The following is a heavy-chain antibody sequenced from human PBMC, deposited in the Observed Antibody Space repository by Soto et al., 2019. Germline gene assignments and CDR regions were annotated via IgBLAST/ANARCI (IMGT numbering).Heavy chain of an antibody. J-gene: IGHJ4*02. CDR1: GFTFSSYS. Sequence: GGSLSLSSQASGFTFSSYSMSWVRQAPAKGLEWVSGFRAGGDDGTTYYADSVKGRFTISRDNSKNTLFLQMNSLRAEDTAIYYCAKKVNSGSGSQYFDYFGQGTLVTVSS. CDR3: AKKVNSGSGSQYFDY. CDR2: FRAGGDDGTT. D-gene: IGHD3-10*01. V-gene: IGHV3-23*01.